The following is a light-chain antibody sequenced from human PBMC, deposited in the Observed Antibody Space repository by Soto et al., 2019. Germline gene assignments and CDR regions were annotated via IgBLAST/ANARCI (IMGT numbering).Light chain of an antibody. Sequence: DIQMTQSPSTLSASVGDRVTITCWASQSISSWLAWYQQKPGKAPKLLIYDASSLESGVPSRFSGSGSGTEFTLTISSLQPDDFATYYCQQYNSYSPGFGQGTKVEIK. CDR2: DAS. J-gene: IGKJ1*01. V-gene: IGKV1-5*01. CDR3: QQYNSYSPG. CDR1: QSISSW.